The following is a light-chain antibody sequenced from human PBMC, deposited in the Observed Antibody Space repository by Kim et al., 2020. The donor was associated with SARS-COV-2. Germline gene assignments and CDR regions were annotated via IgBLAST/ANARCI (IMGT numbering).Light chain of an antibody. CDR3: MQALQTPRT. CDR2: LGS. V-gene: IGKV2-28*01. CDR1: QRLLHSNGYSY. Sequence: DIVMTQSPLSLPVTPGEPASISCRSSQRLLHSNGYSYLDWYLQKPGQSPQLLIYLGSNRASGVPDRFSGGGSGTDFTLKISRVEAEDFGVYYCMQALQTPRTFGQGTKLEI. J-gene: IGKJ2*01.